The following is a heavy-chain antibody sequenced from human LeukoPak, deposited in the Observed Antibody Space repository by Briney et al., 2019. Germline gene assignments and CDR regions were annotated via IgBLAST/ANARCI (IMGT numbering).Heavy chain of an antibody. Sequence: GGSLRLPCAASGFTFSSYAMSWVRQAPGKGLEWVSAISGSGGSTYYADSVKGRFTISRDNSKNTLYLQMNSLRAEDTAVYYCAKGPVVVPAAQDYWGQGTLVTVSS. CDR1: GFTFSSYA. D-gene: IGHD2-2*01. V-gene: IGHV3-23*01. CDR2: ISGSGGST. J-gene: IGHJ4*02. CDR3: AKGPVVVPAAQDY.